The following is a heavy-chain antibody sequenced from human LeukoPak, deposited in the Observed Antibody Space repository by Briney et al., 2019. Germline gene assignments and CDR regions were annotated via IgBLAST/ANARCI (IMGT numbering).Heavy chain of an antibody. CDR2: INPNSGGT. CDR1: GYTFTGYY. V-gene: IGHV1-2*02. D-gene: IGHD3-10*01. J-gene: IGHJ4*02. Sequence: ASVKVSCKASGYTFTGYYMHWVRQAPGQGLEWMGWINPNSGGTNYAQKFQGRVTMTRDTSISTAYMELSRLRFDDTAGYYCAREVVTMVRGGSGPFDYWGQGTLVTVSS. CDR3: AREVVTMVRGGSGPFDY.